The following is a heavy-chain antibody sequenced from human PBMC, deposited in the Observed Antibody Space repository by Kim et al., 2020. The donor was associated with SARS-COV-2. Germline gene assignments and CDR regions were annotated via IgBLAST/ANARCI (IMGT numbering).Heavy chain of an antibody. V-gene: IGHV3-21*01. Sequence: GGSLRLSCAASGFTFSSYSMNWVRQAPGKGLEWVSSISSSSSYIYYADSVKGRFTISRDNAKNSLYLQMNSLRAEDTAVYYCARGYCSSTSCYTDFDYWGQGTLVTVSS. J-gene: IGHJ4*02. D-gene: IGHD2-2*02. CDR3: ARGYCSSTSCYTDFDY. CDR1: GFTFSSYS. CDR2: ISSSSSYI.